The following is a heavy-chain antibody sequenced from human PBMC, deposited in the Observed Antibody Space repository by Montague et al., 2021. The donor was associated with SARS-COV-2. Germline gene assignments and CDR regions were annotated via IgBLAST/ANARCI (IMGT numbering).Heavy chain of an antibody. CDR2: IYYSGST. D-gene: IGHD6-13*01. CDR3: ARVGRQQLVRLSGMDV. Sequence: SETRSLTCTVSGGSISSSSYYWGWIRQPPGKGLEWIGSIYYSGSTXYNPSVKSRVTITVDTSKNQFSLKLSSVTAADTAVYYCARVGRQQLVRLSGMDVWGQGTTVTVSS. J-gene: IGHJ6*02. CDR1: GGSISSSSYY. V-gene: IGHV4-39*07.